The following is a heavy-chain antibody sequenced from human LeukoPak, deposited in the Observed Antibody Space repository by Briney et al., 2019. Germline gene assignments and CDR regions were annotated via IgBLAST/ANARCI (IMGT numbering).Heavy chain of an antibody. CDR1: GFTFSDYY. CDR3: AKDRFDTYYYDSSGYRTDY. D-gene: IGHD3-22*01. V-gene: IGHV3-11*04. CDR2: ISSSGSTI. J-gene: IGHJ4*02. Sequence: GGSLRLSCAASGFTFSDYYMSWIRQAPGKGLEWVSYISSSGSTIYYADSVKGRFTISRDNAKNSLYLQMNSLRAEDTAVYYCAKDRFDTYYYDSSGYRTDYWGQGTLVTVSS.